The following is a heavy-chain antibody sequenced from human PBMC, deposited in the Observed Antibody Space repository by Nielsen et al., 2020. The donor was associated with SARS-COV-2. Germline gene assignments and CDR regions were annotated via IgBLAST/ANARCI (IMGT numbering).Heavy chain of an antibody. D-gene: IGHD5-12*01. CDR1: GFTFDDYG. CDR3: AKSGFIVAGVYHGLDV. V-gene: IGHV3-20*04. J-gene: IGHJ6*02. CDR2: INWNGGST. Sequence: GESLKISCAASGFTFDDYGMSWVRQAPGKGLEWVSGINWNGGSTGYADSVKGRFTISRDNAKNSLYLQMNSLRAEDTALYYCAKSGFIVAGVYHGLDVWGHGTTVTVSS.